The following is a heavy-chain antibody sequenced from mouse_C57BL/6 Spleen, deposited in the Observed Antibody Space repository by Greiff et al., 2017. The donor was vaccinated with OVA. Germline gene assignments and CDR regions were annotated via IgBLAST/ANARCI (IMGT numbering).Heavy chain of an antibody. J-gene: IGHJ4*01. V-gene: IGHV1-12*01. CDR3: ARSPFYCYGSSSLYAMDY. CDR2: IYPGNGDT. D-gene: IGHD1-1*01. CDR1: GYTFTSYN. Sequence: SGAELVRPGASVQMSCKASGYTFTSYNMHWVKQTPRQGLEWIGAIYPGNGDTSYNQKFKGKATLPVDKSSSTAYKPLSSLTSEDSAVYFCARSPFYCYGSSSLYAMDYWGDGTSVPVSS.